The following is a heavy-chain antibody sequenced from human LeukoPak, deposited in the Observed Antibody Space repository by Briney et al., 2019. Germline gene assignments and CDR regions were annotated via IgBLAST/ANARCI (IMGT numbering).Heavy chain of an antibody. D-gene: IGHD1-26*01. J-gene: IGHJ3*02. V-gene: IGHV4-59*01. CDR1: GGSISSYY. Sequence: PSETLSLTCTVSGGSISSYYWSWIRQPPGKGLEWIGYIYYSGSTNCNPSLKSRVTISVDTSENQFSLKLSSVTAADTAVYYCARDHSRVAFDIWGHGTMVTVSS. CDR3: ARDHSRVAFDI. CDR2: IYYSGST.